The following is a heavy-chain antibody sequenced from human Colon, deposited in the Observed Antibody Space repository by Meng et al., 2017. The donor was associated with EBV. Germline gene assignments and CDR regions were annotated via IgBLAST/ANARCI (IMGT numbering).Heavy chain of an antibody. CDR1: GDSVSSNSAA. CDR3: ARVAVGISSFDY. CDR2: IYYRSKWYN. J-gene: IGHJ4*02. D-gene: IGHD1-26*01. Sequence: QVQLLQSGQGLGQPTTSLALTCAIYGDSVSSNSAAWNWNRQSPSRGLEWMGRIYYRSKWYNDYAVSVKSRITVNPDTSKKQFSLQMNSVTPEDTTVYYCARVAVGISSFDYWGQGTLVTVSS. V-gene: IGHV6-1*01.